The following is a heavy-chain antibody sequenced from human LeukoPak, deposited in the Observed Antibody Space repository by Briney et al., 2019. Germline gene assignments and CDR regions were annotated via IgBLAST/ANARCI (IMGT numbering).Heavy chain of an antibody. D-gene: IGHD6-13*01. CDR2: IWCDGSNK. Sequence: GGSLRLSCAASGFTFSSYGMHWVRQAPGKGLEWVAVIWCDGSNKYYADSVKGRFTISRDNSKNTLYLQMNSLRAEDTAVYYCARGVRQGSSWYYWGQGTLVTVSS. V-gene: IGHV3-33*01. CDR1: GFTFSSYG. CDR3: ARGVRQGSSWYY. J-gene: IGHJ4*02.